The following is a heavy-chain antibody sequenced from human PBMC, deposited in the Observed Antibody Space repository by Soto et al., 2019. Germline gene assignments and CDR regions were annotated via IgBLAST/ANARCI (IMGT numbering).Heavy chain of an antibody. CDR1: GGSIRSEDYY. V-gene: IGHV4-30-4*01. D-gene: IGHD1-26*01. J-gene: IGHJ4*02. CDR2: ISYSGST. Sequence: QVQLQESGPGLVKPSQTLSLTCTVSGGSIRSEDYYWSWIRQPPGKGLGWIGYISYSGSTAYKSSLTRLVIISDVTSKNQGSLELISATAADTAVYYWARVRIEGSTTLDSWGQGTLVTVSS. CDR3: ARVRIEGSTTLDS.